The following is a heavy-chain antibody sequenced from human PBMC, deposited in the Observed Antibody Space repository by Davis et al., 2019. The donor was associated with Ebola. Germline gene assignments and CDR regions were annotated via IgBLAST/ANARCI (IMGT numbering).Heavy chain of an antibody. CDR1: GGSISSGGYY. V-gene: IGHV4-61*08. CDR2: IYYGGTT. CDR3: ARTPQYTRYGSYLDY. D-gene: IGHD1-1*01. Sequence: SETLSLTCTVSGGSISSGGYYWSWIRQPPGKGLEWIGNIYYGGTTNYNPSLKSRVTISGDTSKNQFSLNVDSVTDADTAMYYCARTPQYTRYGSYLDYWGQGALVTVSS. J-gene: IGHJ4*02.